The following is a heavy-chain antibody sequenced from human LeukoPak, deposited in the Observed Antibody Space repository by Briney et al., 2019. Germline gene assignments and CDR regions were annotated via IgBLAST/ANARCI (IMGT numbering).Heavy chain of an antibody. CDR3: AILPGTDYSIHY. V-gene: IGHV4-39*01. J-gene: IGHJ4*02. Sequence: SETLPLTCTFSGGSITRSSYWWGWFHQPPGKGLEWIGSIYHSGTTSYSGTTSYTPSLKSRVTISVDTSREQLSLKLNSVTAADTAIYYCAILPGTDYSIHYWGQGSLVTVSS. CDR2: IYHSGTT. D-gene: IGHD4-11*01. CDR1: GGSITRSSYW.